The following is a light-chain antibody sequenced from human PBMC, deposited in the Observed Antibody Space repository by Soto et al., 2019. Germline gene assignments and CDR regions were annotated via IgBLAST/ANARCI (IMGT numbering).Light chain of an antibody. CDR3: AAWDDSLNGPV. CDR2: SNN. J-gene: IGLJ2*01. CDR1: GSNIGSNT. Sequence: QSVLTQPPSASGTPGQRVTISCSGSGSNIGSNTVNWYQQLPGTAPKLLIYSNNQRPSGVPDRFSGSKSGTSASLAISGLQSEDEADYYCAAWDDSLNGPVFGGGTKVTGL. V-gene: IGLV1-44*01.